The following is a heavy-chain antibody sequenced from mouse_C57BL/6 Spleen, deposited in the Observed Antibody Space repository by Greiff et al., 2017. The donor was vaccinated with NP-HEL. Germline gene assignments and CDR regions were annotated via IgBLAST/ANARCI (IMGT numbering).Heavy chain of an antibody. CDR2: INPSSGYT. CDR3: ARWHYGSNYYAMDY. V-gene: IGHV1-4*01. D-gene: IGHD1-1*01. J-gene: IGHJ4*01. CDR1: GYTFTSYT. Sequence: VQLQQSGAELARPGASVQMSCKASGYTFTSYTMHWVKQRPGQGLEWIGYINPSSGYTKYNQKFKEKATLTADKSSSTTYMQLLSLTSEDSAVDYCARWHYGSNYYAMDYGGQGTSVTVSS.